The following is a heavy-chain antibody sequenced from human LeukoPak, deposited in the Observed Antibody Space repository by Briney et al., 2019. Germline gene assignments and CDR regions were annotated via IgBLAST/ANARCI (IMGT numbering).Heavy chain of an antibody. Sequence: ASVKVSCKASGYTFTNYGISWVRQMPGKGLEWMGIIYPGDSDTRYSPSFQGQVTISADKSISTAYLQWSSLKASDTAMYYCARRDTAMAHDAFDIWGQGTMVTVSS. CDR3: ARRDTAMAHDAFDI. D-gene: IGHD5-18*01. V-gene: IGHV5-51*01. J-gene: IGHJ3*02. CDR2: IYPGDSDT. CDR1: GYTFTNYG.